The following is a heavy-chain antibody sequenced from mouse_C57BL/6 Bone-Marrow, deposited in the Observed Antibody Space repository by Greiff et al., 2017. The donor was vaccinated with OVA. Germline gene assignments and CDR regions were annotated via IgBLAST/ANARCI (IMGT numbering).Heavy chain of an antibody. CDR1: GFTFSDYY. J-gene: IGHJ2*01. Sequence: EVKLQESGGGLVQPGGSLKLSCAASGFTFSDYYMYWVRQTPEKRLEWVAYISNGGGSTYYPDTVKGRFTISRDNAKNTLYLQMSRLKSEDTAMYYCARHGYFDYWGQGTTLTVSS. CDR2: ISNGGGST. CDR3: ARHGYFDY. V-gene: IGHV5-12*01.